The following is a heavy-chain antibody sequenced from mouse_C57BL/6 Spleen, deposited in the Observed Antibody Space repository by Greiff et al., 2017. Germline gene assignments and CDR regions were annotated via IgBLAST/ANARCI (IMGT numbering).Heavy chain of an antibody. D-gene: IGHD4-1*01. CDR1: GFNIKDDY. Sequence: EVQLQQSGAELVRPGASVKLSCTASGFNIKDDYMHWVKQRPEQGLEWIGWIDPANGDTEYASKFQGKATITADTSSNTAYLQLSSLTSEDTAVYYCTTNWGGYWGQGTTLTVSS. V-gene: IGHV14-4*01. CDR2: IDPANGDT. CDR3: TTNWGGY. J-gene: IGHJ2*01.